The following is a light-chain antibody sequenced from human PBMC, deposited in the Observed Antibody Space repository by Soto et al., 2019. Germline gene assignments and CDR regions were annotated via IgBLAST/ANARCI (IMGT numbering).Light chain of an antibody. CDR1: QSMYNN. CDR3: QKNNNWPLT. CDR2: FAS. V-gene: IGKV3-15*01. J-gene: IGKJ4*01. Sequence: EIVMTQSPATLSVSPGERATLSCRASQSMYNNLAWYQQKPGQAPRLLIYFASTRATGIPARFSGSGSGTEFTLTISGLQSEDFAFYYCQKNNNWPLTFGGGTRVEI.